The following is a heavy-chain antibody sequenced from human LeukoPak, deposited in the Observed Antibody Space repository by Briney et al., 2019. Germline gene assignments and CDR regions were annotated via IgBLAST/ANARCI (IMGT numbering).Heavy chain of an antibody. CDR1: GFRFNTYW. D-gene: IGHD1-26*01. Sequence: GGSLRLSCAASGFRFNTYWMSWVRQAPGKGLEWVANIKQDGNEKYYADSVKGRFTISRDNGKNSLYLQMNSLRAEDTALYYCASGGIYYGAAFDFWGQGSLVTVSA. CDR2: IKQDGNEK. V-gene: IGHV3-7*03. CDR3: ASGGIYYGAAFDF. J-gene: IGHJ4*02.